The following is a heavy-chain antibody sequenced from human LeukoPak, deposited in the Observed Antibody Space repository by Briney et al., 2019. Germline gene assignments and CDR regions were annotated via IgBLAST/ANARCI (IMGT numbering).Heavy chain of an antibody. Sequence: SETLSLTCAVYGGSFSGYYWSWIRQPPGKGLEWIGEINHSGSTNYNPSLKSRVTISVDTSKNQFSLKLSSVTAADTAVYYCARDRGNTVTSIDYWGQGTLVTVSS. CDR3: ARDRGNTVTSIDY. D-gene: IGHD4-17*01. J-gene: IGHJ4*02. CDR1: GGSFSGYY. V-gene: IGHV4-34*01. CDR2: INHSGST.